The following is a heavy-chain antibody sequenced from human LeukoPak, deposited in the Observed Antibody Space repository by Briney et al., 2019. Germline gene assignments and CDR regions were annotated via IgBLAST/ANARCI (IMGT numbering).Heavy chain of an antibody. CDR1: GYTLTFYY. CDR2: SDHNSGGT. J-gene: IGHJ4*02. V-gene: IGHV1-2*02. CDR3: ARGRYYESCGYYEQDY. D-gene: IGHD3-22*01. Sequence: GASVTVSFKSSGYTLTFYYMHWVRQAPGQGQERVCCSDHNSGGTNYARKFQSRATMTTDTSIATAYIDLSRLRSDGTAVYYCARGRYYESCGYYEQDYWCGGT.